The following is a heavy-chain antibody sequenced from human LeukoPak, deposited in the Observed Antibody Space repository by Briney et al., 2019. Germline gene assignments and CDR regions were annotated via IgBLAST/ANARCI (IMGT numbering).Heavy chain of an antibody. CDR1: GFTFSSYS. Sequence: GGSLRLSCAASGFTFSSYSMNWVRQAPGKGLEWVSYISNSAIYYADSLKGRFTISRDNAKNSLYLQMNSLRDEDTAVYYCARDTDYSFDYWGQGTLVTASS. D-gene: IGHD4-11*01. J-gene: IGHJ4*02. CDR3: ARDTDYSFDY. CDR2: ISNSAI. V-gene: IGHV3-48*02.